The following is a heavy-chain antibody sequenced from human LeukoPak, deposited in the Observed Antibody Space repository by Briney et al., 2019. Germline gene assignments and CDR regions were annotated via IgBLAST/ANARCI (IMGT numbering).Heavy chain of an antibody. CDR3: AKDWPVSGDHYSPFDY. Sequence: GGSLRLSCAVSGFTFSSHAMSWVRQAPGMGLEWVAAISRSGTNTYYVDSVKGRFTISRDSSKNTLHLQMDSLRAEDTAVYYCAKDWPVSGDHYSPFDYWGQGTLVTVSS. D-gene: IGHD4-11*01. CDR1: GFTFSSHA. J-gene: IGHJ4*02. V-gene: IGHV3-23*01. CDR2: ISRSGTNT.